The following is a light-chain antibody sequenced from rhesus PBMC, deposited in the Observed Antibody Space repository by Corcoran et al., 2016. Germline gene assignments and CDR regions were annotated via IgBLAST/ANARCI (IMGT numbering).Light chain of an antibody. V-gene: IGKV3-40*03. Sequence: EIVMTQSPATLSWSPGETATLSCRASESVGSDSAWYQQKPGQAPKLLVHSAYVRATGIPARCSGSGSRTEFTLPISSLEPEDVGVYHCQQYNDLLPLTFGGGTKVELK. CDR3: QQYNDLLPLT. J-gene: IGKJ4*01. CDR2: SAY. CDR1: ESVGSD.